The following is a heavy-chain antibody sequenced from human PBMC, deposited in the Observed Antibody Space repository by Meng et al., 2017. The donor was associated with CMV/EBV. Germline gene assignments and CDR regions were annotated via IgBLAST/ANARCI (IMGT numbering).Heavy chain of an antibody. CDR2: IYYSGST. CDR1: GGSIMSGDYY. CDR3: AREGDNPFDY. D-gene: IGHD2-21*02. J-gene: IGHJ4*02. V-gene: IGHV4-30-4*08. Sequence: RPGQPSHXLSLTSTVSGGSIMSGDYYCSWTRQPPGKGLEWIGYIYYSGSTYYIPSLKSRVTISVDTSKNQFSLKLSSVTAADTAVYYCAREGDNPFDYWGQGTLVTVSS.